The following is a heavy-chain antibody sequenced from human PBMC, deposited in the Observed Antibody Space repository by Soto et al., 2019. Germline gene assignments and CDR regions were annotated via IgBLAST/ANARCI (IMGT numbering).Heavy chain of an antibody. CDR3: ANFRDGYNNILDY. V-gene: IGHV3-30*18. Sequence: QVQLVESGGGVVQPGRSLRLSCAASGFTFSSYGMHWVRQAPGKGLEWVAVISYDGSNKYYADSVKGRFTISRDNSKNTLYLQMNSLRAEDTAVYYCANFRDGYNNILDYWGQGTLVTVSS. CDR1: GFTFSSYG. CDR2: ISYDGSNK. D-gene: IGHD4-4*01. J-gene: IGHJ4*02.